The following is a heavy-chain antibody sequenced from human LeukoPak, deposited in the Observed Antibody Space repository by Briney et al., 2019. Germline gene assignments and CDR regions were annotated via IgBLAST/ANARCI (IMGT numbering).Heavy chain of an antibody. CDR2: IRYDGSNQ. Sequence: PGGSLRLSCAASEFTFSSYGMHWVRQAPGKGLEWVAFIRYDGSNQYYTDSVKGRFTISRDNSKNTLYLQMNSLRAEDTAVYYCAKYYVVGGTANAFDIWGRGTLVTVSS. J-gene: IGHJ3*02. V-gene: IGHV3-30*02. D-gene: IGHD2-21*01. CDR1: EFTFSSYG. CDR3: AKYYVVGGTANAFDI.